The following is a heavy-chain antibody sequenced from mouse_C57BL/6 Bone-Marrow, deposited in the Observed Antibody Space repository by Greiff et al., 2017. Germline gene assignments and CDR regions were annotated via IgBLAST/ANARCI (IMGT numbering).Heavy chain of an antibody. CDR1: GYTFTSYW. J-gene: IGHJ1*03. Sequence: VQLKQPGAELVKPGASVKLSCKASGYTFTSYWMHWVKQRPGQGLEWIGMIHPNSGSTNYNEKFKSKATLTVDKSSSTAYMQLSSLTSEDSAVYYCAREENYYGSSEWYFDVWGTGTTVTVSS. CDR3: AREENYYGSSEWYFDV. CDR2: IHPNSGST. V-gene: IGHV1-64*01. D-gene: IGHD1-1*01.